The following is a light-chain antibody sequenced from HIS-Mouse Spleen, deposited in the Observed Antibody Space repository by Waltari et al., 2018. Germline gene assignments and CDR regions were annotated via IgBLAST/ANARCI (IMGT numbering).Light chain of an antibody. CDR3: QKYNSAPLIT. CDR1: QGISNY. Sequence: VGDRVTITCRASQGISNYLAWYQQKPGKVPKLLIYAASTLQSGVPSRFSGSGSGTDFTLTISSLQPEDVATYYCQKYNSAPLITFGQGTRLEIK. J-gene: IGKJ5*01. V-gene: IGKV1-27*01. CDR2: AAS.